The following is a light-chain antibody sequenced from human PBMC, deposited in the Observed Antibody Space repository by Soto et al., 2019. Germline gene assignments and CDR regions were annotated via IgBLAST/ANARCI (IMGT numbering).Light chain of an antibody. CDR3: SSYTRSSTLV. Sequence: QSALTQPASVSGSPGQSITISCTGTSSDVGAYDYVSWYQQHPGKAPKLMIYDVTNRPSGVSDRFSGSKSGNTASLTISGLHTEDEADYHCSSYTRSSTLVFGGGNKLTVL. CDR1: SSDVGAYDY. V-gene: IGLV2-14*01. CDR2: DVT. J-gene: IGLJ2*01.